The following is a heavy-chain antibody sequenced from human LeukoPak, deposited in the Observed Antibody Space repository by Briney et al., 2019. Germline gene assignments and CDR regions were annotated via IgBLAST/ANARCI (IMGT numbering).Heavy chain of an antibody. Sequence: PRASVKVSCKAFGYTFTSYYTHWVRQAPGQGLEWMGIINPSGSSTSYAQKFQGRVTMTRDTSTSTAYMELSRLRSDDTAVYYCARESGYTDYYYGMDVWGQGTTVTVSS. J-gene: IGHJ6*02. D-gene: IGHD3-3*01. V-gene: IGHV1-46*01. CDR3: ARESGYTDYYYGMDV. CDR2: INPSGSST. CDR1: GYTFTSYY.